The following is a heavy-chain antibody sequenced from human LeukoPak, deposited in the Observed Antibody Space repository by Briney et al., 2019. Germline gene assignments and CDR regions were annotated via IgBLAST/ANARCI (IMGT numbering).Heavy chain of an antibody. Sequence: ASVKVSCKVSGYTLTELSMHWVRQAPGKGLEWMGGFDPEYGETIYAQKFQGRVTMTEDTSTGTAYMELSSLRSEDTAVYYCATDRVTMVRGVIITGAFDIWGQGTMVTVSS. J-gene: IGHJ3*02. D-gene: IGHD3-10*01. CDR1: GYTLTELS. CDR2: FDPEYGET. V-gene: IGHV1-24*01. CDR3: ATDRVTMVRGVIITGAFDI.